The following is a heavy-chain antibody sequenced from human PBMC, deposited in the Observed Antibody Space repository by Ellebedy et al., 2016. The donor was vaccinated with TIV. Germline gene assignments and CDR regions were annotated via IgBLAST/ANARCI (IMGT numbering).Heavy chain of an antibody. J-gene: IGHJ2*01. V-gene: IGHV3-11*06. CDR2: ISSSSSYT. CDR3: ARDLLEVTMKWYFDL. CDR1: GFIFSDYY. Sequence: PGGSLRLSCAASGFIFSDYYMSWIRQAPGKGLEWVSYISSSSSYTNYADSVKGRFTISRDNAKNSLYLQMNSLRAEDTAVYYCARDLLEVTMKWYFDLWGRGTLVTVSS. D-gene: IGHD4-17*01.